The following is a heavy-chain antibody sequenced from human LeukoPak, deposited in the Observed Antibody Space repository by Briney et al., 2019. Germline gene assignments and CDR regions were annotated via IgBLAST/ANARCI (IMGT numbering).Heavy chain of an antibody. CDR2: IKSKTEGGTT. CDR1: GFTFANAS. CDR3: TTGHP. Sequence: GGSLRLSCLTSGFTFANASMSWVRQAPGKGLQWVGLIKSKTEGGTTFYAAPVKDRFRISRDDGRNTLYLQMNSLTVGDTGVYYRTTGHPWGQGTLVTVSS. J-gene: IGHJ5*02. V-gene: IGHV3-15*01.